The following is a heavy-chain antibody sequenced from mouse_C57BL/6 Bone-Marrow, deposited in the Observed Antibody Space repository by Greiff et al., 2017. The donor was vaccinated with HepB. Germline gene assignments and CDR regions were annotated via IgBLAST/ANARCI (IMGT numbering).Heavy chain of an antibody. CDR3: ARPYYSPWFAY. CDR2: INPNNGGT. Sequence: EVKLEESGPELVKPGASVKMSCKASGYTFTDYNMHWVKQSHGKSLEWIGYINPNNGGTSYNQKFKGKATLTVNKSSSTAYMELRSLTSEDSAVYYCARPYYSPWFAYWGQGTLVTVSA. CDR1: GYTFTDYN. J-gene: IGHJ3*01. D-gene: IGHD2-12*01. V-gene: IGHV1-22*01.